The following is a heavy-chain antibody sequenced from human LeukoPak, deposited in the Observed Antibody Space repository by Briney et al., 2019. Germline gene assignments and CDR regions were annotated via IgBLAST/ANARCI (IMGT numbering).Heavy chain of an antibody. V-gene: IGHV4-34*01. CDR3: ARDEGYCSGGSCFYHWFDP. J-gene: IGHJ5*02. D-gene: IGHD2-15*01. CDR1: GGSLSGYY. CDR2: INHSGST. Sequence: SETLSLTCAVYGGSLSGYYWSWIRQPPGKGLEWIGEINHSGSTNYNPSLKSRVTISVDTSKNQFSLKLSSVTAADTAVYYCARDEGYCSGGSCFYHWFDPWGQGTLVTVSS.